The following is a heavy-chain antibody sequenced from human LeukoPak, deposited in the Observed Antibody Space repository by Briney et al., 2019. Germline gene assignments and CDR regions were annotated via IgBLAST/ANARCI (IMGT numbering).Heavy chain of an antibody. J-gene: IGHJ4*02. V-gene: IGHV4-4*07. CDR1: GGSIRSYF. D-gene: IGHD3-16*01. CDR2: IHSSGSS. Sequence: SETLSLTCTVSGGSIRSYFWSWIRQPAGKGLEWIGRIHSSGSSSYNPSLKSRVTMSVGMSKNQFSLKLTSVTAADTAMYYCARGGPSSDYWGQGTLVTVSA. CDR3: ARGGPSSDY.